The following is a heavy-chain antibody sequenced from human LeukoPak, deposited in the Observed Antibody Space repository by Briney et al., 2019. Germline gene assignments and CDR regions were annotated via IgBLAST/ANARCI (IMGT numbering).Heavy chain of an antibody. Sequence: GGSLRLSCAASGFTFSSYSMNWVRQAPGKGLEWVSSISSSSSYIYYEDSVKGRFTISRDNAKNSLYLQMSSLRAEDTAVYYCAGPLGSPYFHHWGQGTLVTVSS. V-gene: IGHV3-21*01. CDR1: GFTFSSYS. CDR3: AGPLGSPYFHH. J-gene: IGHJ1*01. D-gene: IGHD7-27*01. CDR2: ISSSSSYI.